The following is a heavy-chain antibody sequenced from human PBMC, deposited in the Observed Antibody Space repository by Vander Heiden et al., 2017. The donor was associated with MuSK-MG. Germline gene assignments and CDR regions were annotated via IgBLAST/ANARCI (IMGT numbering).Heavy chain of an antibody. CDR3: ARRLTKQLLVRAWFDP. CDR2: MNPNSGNT. D-gene: IGHD6-19*01. J-gene: IGHJ5*02. V-gene: IGHV1-8*01. Sequence: QVQLVQSGAEVKKTGASVKVSCKASGYVFTSYDINWVRQATGQGLEWMGWMNPNSGNTGYAQKFQGRVAMTRNTSISTAYMELSSLRSEDTAVYYCARRLTKQLLVRAWFDPWGQGTLVTVSS. CDR1: GYVFTSYD.